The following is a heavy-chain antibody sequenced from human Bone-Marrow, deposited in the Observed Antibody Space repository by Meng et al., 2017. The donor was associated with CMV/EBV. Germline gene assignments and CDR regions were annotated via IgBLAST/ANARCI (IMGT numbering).Heavy chain of an antibody. Sequence: SETLSLTCAVYGGSFSGYYWSWIRQPPGKGLEWIGEINHSGSTNYNPSLKSRVTISVDTSKNQFSLKLSSVTGADTAVYYCARTVAYDFWSGYGYYYYGMDVWGQGTTVTVSS. D-gene: IGHD3-3*01. J-gene: IGHJ6*02. CDR2: INHSGST. CDR1: GGSFSGYY. V-gene: IGHV4-34*01. CDR3: ARTVAYDFWSGYGYYYYGMDV.